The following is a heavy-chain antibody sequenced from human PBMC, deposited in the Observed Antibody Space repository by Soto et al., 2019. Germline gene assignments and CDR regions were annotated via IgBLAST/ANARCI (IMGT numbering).Heavy chain of an antibody. CDR1: GFTFSSYA. D-gene: IGHD2-2*01. J-gene: IGHJ4*02. CDR3: AKSIRTGHTSYDF. Sequence: GGSLRLSCAASGFTFSSYAMNWVRQAPGKGLEWVSNISGSTGSTYYADSVKGRFTISRDNSKNTLFLQMNSLRAEDTAVYYCAKSIRTGHTSYDFWGLGTLVTVSS. CDR2: ISGSTGST. V-gene: IGHV3-23*01.